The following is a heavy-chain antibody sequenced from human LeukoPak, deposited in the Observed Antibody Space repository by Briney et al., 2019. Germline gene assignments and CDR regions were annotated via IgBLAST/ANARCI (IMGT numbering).Heavy chain of an antibody. Sequence: GGSLRLSCAASGFTFSSYGMHWVRQAPGKGLEWVAVIWYDGSNKYYADSVKGRFTISRDNSKNTLYLQMSSLRSEDTAVYYCARSFYDILTGCYYGMDVWGKGTTVTVSS. CDR2: IWYDGSNK. J-gene: IGHJ6*04. CDR3: ARSFYDILTGCYYGMDV. V-gene: IGHV3-33*01. D-gene: IGHD3-9*01. CDR1: GFTFSSYG.